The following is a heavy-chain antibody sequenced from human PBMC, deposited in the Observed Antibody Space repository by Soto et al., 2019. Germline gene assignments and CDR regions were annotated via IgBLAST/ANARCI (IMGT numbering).Heavy chain of an antibody. V-gene: IGHV1-69*13. CDR2: SIPIFGTA. Sequence: SVKVSCKASGGTFNNYRITWVRQAPGEGLEWMGGSIPIFGTANYAQKFQGRVTISVDESTSTAYMELSSLRSEDTAVYYCARGRGYSGDDHYYYFDMDVWGQGTTVTVSS. J-gene: IGHJ6*02. CDR1: GGTFNNYR. CDR3: ARGRGYSGDDHYYYFDMDV. D-gene: IGHD5-12*01.